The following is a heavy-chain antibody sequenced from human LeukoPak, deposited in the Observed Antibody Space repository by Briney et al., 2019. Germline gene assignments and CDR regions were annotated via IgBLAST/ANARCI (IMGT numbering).Heavy chain of an antibody. D-gene: IGHD3-10*01. J-gene: IGHJ4*02. Sequence: PGGSLRLSCAASGFSFESYGMSWVRQVPGKGLEWVSYINWNGGTTDYADSVKGRFTISRDSGMSSLYLQMSSLRAEDTALYYCARDYGSGSYYNGIDYWGQGTLVSVSS. CDR2: INWNGGTT. CDR1: GFSFESYG. CDR3: ARDYGSGSYYNGIDY. V-gene: IGHV3-20*04.